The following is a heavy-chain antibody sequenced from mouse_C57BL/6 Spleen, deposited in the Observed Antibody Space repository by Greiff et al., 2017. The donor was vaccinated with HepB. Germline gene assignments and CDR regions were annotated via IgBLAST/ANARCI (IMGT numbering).Heavy chain of an antibody. CDR1: GYTFTDYY. CDR2: IYPGSGNT. CDR3: ARSGDGYAMDY. V-gene: IGHV1-76*01. J-gene: IGHJ4*01. D-gene: IGHD2-3*01. Sequence: QVQLKQSGAELVRPGASVKLSCKASGYTFTDYYINWVNQRPGQGLAWIARIYPGSGNTYYNEKCKGKATLTAEKSSSTDYMQLSSLTSEESAVYFCARSGDGYAMDYWGQGTSFTVSS.